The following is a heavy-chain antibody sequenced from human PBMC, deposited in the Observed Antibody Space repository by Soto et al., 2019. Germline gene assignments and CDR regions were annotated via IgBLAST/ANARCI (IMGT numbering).Heavy chain of an antibody. V-gene: IGHV3-23*01. D-gene: IGHD4-17*01. CDR2: ISGSGGST. CDR1: GFTFSSYA. Sequence: AGGSLRLSCAASGFTFSSYAMSWVRQAPGKGLEWVSAISGSGGSTYYADSVKGRFTISRDNSKNTLYLQMNSLRAEDTAVYYCAKVPNRYGDYVSGIDYWGQGTLVTVSS. J-gene: IGHJ4*02. CDR3: AKVPNRYGDYVSGIDY.